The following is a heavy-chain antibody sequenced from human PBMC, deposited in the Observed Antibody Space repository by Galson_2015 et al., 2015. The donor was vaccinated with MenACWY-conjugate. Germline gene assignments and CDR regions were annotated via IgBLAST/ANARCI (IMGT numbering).Heavy chain of an antibody. V-gene: IGHV2-5*08. CDR1: GVSLDTGGVH. Sequence: PALVKPTQTLTLTCTFGGVSLDTGGVHVNWFRQPPGKALEWLAVVYWDEIKRYSPSPKHRLTVTRDTSRNHVVLTLTNMDPVDTATYYCVYRYSPTSDYDFDRWGQGTLVSVSS. CDR3: VYRYSPTSDYDFDR. CDR2: VYWDEIK. D-gene: IGHD3-3*01. J-gene: IGHJ1*01.